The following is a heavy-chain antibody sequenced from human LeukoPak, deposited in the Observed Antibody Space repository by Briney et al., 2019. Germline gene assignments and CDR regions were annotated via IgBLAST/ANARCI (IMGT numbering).Heavy chain of an antibody. CDR2: IYYSGST. Sequence: SETLSLTCTVSGGSISSYYWSWIRQPPGKGLEWIGYIYYSGSTNYNPSLKSRVTISVDTSKNQFSLKLSSVTAADTAVYYCARTDYDILTGPNRYYYYYMDVWGKGTTVTVSS. CDR1: GGSISSYY. D-gene: IGHD3-9*01. CDR3: ARTDYDILTGPNRYYYYYMDV. J-gene: IGHJ6*03. V-gene: IGHV4-59*01.